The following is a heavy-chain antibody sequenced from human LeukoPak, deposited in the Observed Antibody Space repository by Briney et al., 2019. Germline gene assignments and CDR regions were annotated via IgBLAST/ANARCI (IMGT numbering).Heavy chain of an antibody. V-gene: IGHV3-23*01. CDR1: GFTFSSYA. J-gene: IGHJ6*04. CDR2: ISGSGGST. D-gene: IGHD4-17*01. CDR3: ARAETTVTTNGGNYYYGMDV. Sequence: GGSLRLSCAASGFTFSSYAMSWVRQAPGKGLEWVSAISGSGGSTYYADSVKGRFTISRDNAKNSLYLQMNSLRAEDTAVYYCARAETTVTTNGGNYYYGMDVWGKGTTVTVSS.